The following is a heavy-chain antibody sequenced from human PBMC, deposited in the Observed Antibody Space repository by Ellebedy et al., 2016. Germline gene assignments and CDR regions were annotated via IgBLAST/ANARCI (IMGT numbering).Heavy chain of an antibody. D-gene: IGHD3-22*01. CDR2: IDPSDSHT. CDR3: ARQIGYYDSSGYYYWYFDL. V-gene: IGHV5-10-1*01. J-gene: IGHJ2*01. Sequence: GESLKISCKGYGYYFGSFWITWVRQMPGKGLEWMGRIDPSDSHTDYSPSLQGHVTISADKSITTAYLRWGSLKASDTAMYYCARQIGYYDSSGYYYWYFDLWGRGTLVTVSS. CDR1: GYYFGSFW.